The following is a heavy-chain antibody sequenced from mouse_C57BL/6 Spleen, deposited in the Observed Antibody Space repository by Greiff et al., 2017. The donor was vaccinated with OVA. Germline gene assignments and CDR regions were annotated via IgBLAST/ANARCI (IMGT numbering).Heavy chain of an antibody. V-gene: IGHV5-9*01. D-gene: IGHD2-4*01. Sequence: EVKLMESGGGLVKPGGSLKLSCAASGFTFSSYTMSWVRQTPEKRLEWVATISGGGGNTYYPDSVKGRFTISRDNAKNTLYLQMSSLRSEDTALYYCARRIYYDYEGYFDVWGTGTTVTVSS. J-gene: IGHJ1*03. CDR2: ISGGGGNT. CDR1: GFTFSSYT. CDR3: ARRIYYDYEGYFDV.